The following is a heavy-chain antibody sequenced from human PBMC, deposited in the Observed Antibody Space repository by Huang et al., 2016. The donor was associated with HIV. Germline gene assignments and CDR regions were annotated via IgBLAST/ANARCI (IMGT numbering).Heavy chain of an antibody. CDR1: GYIFIGYY. CDR3: TREAVRGIIVNFDY. D-gene: IGHD3-10*01. J-gene: IGHJ4*02. Sequence: QVQLVQSGAEVKKPGASVKVSCKASGYIFIGYYLHWVRQAPGQGLGWMGSINPNTGGTIYAQNFEDRVIMTRDTSITTAYMDLSRLKSDDTAVYYCTREAVRGIIVNFDYWGQGTLVTVSS. CDR2: INPNTGGT. V-gene: IGHV1-2*02.